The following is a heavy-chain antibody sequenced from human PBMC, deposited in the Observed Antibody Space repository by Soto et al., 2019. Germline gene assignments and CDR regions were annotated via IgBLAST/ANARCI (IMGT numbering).Heavy chain of an antibody. CDR3: AKGSVVVAAKFDS. Sequence: LRRSCAASGFTFNNYAMSWVRQAPGKGLEWVSAISSSGYSTHYADSVKGRFTISRDNSKNTVYLQMNNLRAEDTAVYYCAKGSVVVAAKFDSWGQGTLVTV. D-gene: IGHD2-21*02. CDR2: ISSSGYST. CDR1: GFTFNNYA. V-gene: IGHV3-23*01. J-gene: IGHJ4*02.